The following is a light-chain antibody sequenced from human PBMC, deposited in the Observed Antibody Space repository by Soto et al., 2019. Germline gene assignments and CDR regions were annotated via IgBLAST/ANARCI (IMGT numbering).Light chain of an antibody. J-gene: IGKJ2*01. CDR2: DAS. Sequence: AIQLTQSPSSLSASVGDRVTITCRASQGISSALAWYQQKPGKAPKLLIYDASSLESGVPSRFSGSGSGTDFTLTISSLQPEDVAVYYCQQYESTPPTFGQGTKLEIK. CDR3: QQYESTPPT. V-gene: IGKV1-13*02. CDR1: QGISSA.